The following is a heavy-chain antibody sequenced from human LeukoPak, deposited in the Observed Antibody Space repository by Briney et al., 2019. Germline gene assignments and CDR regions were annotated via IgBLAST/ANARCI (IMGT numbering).Heavy chain of an antibody. CDR2: ISSSSSYI. V-gene: IGHV3-21*01. CDR3: ARDLGGGAFDY. CDR1: GFTFSSYS. D-gene: IGHD3-16*01. J-gene: IGHJ4*02. Sequence: GGSLRLSCAVSGFTFSSYSMNWVRQAPGKWLEWVSSISSSSSYIYYADSVKGRFTISRDNAKNSLYLQMNSLRAADTAVYYCARDLGGGAFDYWGQGTLVTVSS.